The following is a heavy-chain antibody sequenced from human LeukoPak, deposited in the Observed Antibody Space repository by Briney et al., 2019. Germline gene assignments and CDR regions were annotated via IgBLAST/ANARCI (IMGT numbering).Heavy chain of an antibody. CDR3: VRDFNTVTTAYLQH. V-gene: IGHV3-21*01. CDR2: ISSSRHR. Sequence: GGSLRLSCVASGFTFSTYSMKWVRQAPGKGLEWVSSISSSRHRYYAHSVKGRFTIYRDDAKNSVYRQMNSLRAEETAVYYCVRDFNTVTTAYLQHWGQGALVTVSS. D-gene: IGHD4-17*01. J-gene: IGHJ1*01. CDR1: GFTFSTYS.